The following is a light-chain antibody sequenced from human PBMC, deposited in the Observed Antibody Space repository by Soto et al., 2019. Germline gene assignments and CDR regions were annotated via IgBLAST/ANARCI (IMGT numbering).Light chain of an antibody. Sequence: DIQMTQSPSTLSASVGDRVTITCRASQSINSWLAWYQQKPGKAPKLLIYKASSLESGVPSRFSGSGSGTAFTITISSLQPDDFATYYCQQYNSYPWTFGQGTKVEIK. V-gene: IGKV1-5*03. CDR2: KAS. CDR1: QSINSW. CDR3: QQYNSYPWT. J-gene: IGKJ1*01.